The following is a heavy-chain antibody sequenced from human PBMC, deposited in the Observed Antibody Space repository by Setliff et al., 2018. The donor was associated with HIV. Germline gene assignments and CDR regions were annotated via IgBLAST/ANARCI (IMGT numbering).Heavy chain of an antibody. CDR3: ARRRDGYNSAPWRNDY. V-gene: IGHV4-34*01. CDR2: INHSGST. Sequence: SETLSLTCAVYGGSFNGYSWTWIRQPPGKGLEWIGGINHSGSTNYNPSLKSRVTISVDTSKKQFPLKLRSVTAADTAVYYCARRRDGYNSAPWRNDYWGQGTLVTVSS. D-gene: IGHD5-12*01. J-gene: IGHJ4*02. CDR1: GGSFNGYS.